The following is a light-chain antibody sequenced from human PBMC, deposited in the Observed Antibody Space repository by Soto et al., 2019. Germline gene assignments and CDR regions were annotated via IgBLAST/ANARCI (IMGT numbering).Light chain of an antibody. V-gene: IGLV2-14*01. J-gene: IGLJ1*01. CDR2: EVT. CDR3: GSYRSGIYV. CDR1: NSDVGGYNY. Sequence: QCVLAQPASVSGSPGQSITISCGGTNSDVGGYNYVSWYQQRPGKGPKLIIFEVTNRPSGVSDRFSGSKSGNTASLTISGLQAEDEGDYYCGSYRSGIYVFGTGTKVTVL.